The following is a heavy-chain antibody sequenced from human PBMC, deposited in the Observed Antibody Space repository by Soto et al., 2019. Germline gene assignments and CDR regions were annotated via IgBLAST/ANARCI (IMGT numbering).Heavy chain of an antibody. CDR3: SRGILV. Sequence: QVQLQESGPGLVKPSQTLSLTCTVSGGSINSGGYCWSWIRQHPGKGLDWIGCISYGGSTSYNPSLKRRVTLPVDTSKNQFSLKPTSVTAADTAVYYCSRGILVWGQGALITVSS. J-gene: IGHJ4*02. CDR1: GGSINSGGYC. CDR2: ISYGGST. D-gene: IGHD3-10*01. V-gene: IGHV4-31*03.